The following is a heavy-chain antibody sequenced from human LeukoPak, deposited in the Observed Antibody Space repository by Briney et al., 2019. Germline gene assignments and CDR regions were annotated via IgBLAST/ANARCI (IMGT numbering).Heavy chain of an antibody. V-gene: IGHV3-7*01. J-gene: IGHJ3*02. D-gene: IGHD3-10*01. CDR1: GFTFSRYW. Sequence: GGSLRLSCAASGFTFSRYWMTWVRQAPGKGLEWVANIKPDGSEKYYGDSVKGRFTISRDNAKNSLYLQMSSLRAEDTAVYYCASTSGVPNAFDIWGQGTMVTVSS. CDR2: IKPDGSEK. CDR3: ASTSGVPNAFDI.